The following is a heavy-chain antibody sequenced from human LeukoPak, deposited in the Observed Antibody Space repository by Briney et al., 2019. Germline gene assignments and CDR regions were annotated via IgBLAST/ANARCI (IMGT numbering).Heavy chain of an antibody. CDR3: ARSWFGEFHYYYYYGMDV. D-gene: IGHD3-10*01. Sequence: GASVKVSCKASGYTFTGYYMHWVRQAPGQGLEWMGWINPNSGGTNYAQKFQGRVTMTRDTSISTAYMELSRLRSDDTAVYYCARSWFGEFHYYYYYGMDVWGQGTTVTVSS. CDR2: INPNSGGT. J-gene: IGHJ6*02. CDR1: GYTFTGYY. V-gene: IGHV1-2*02.